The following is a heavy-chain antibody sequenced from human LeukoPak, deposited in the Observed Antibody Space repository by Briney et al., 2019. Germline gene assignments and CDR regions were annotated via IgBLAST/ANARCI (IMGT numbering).Heavy chain of an antibody. CDR3: ARARGSYSFDY. CDR1: GYTFTDYF. CDR2: INPNSGGT. D-gene: IGHD1-26*01. Sequence: ASVKVSCKASGYTFTDYFMHWVRQAPGQGLEWIGWINPNSGGTNYAQKFQGRVTMTRDTSISTAYMELNRLKSDDTAVYYCARARGSYSFDYWGQGTPVTVSS. V-gene: IGHV1-2*02. J-gene: IGHJ4*02.